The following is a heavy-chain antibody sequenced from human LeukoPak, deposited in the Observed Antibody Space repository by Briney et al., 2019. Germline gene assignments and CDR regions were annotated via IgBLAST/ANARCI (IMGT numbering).Heavy chain of an antibody. CDR1: GFTFSSYC. J-gene: IGHJ4*02. CDR2: IRYDGSNK. CDR3: AKEDYDFWSGYYYFDY. D-gene: IGHD3-3*01. Sequence: GGSLRLSCAASGFTFSSYCMHWVRQAPGKGLEGVAFIRYDGSNKYYADSVEGRFTISRDNSKNTLYLQMNSLRAEETAVYYCAKEDYDFWSGYYYFDYWGQGTLVTVSS. V-gene: IGHV3-30*02.